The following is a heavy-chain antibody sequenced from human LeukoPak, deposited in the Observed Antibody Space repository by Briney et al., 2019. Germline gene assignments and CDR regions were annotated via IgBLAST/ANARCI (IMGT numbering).Heavy chain of an antibody. V-gene: IGHV4-39*01. D-gene: IGHD3-3*01. CDR2: IYYSGST. CDR1: GFTFSSYSMN. Sequence: PGGSLRLSCAASGFTFSSYSMNWVRQPPGKGLEWIGSIYYSGSTYYNPSLKSRVTISVDTSKNQFSLKLSSVTAADTAVYYCARVTYYDFWSGYPSVFDYWGQGTLVTVSS. CDR3: ARVTYYDFWSGYPSVFDY. J-gene: IGHJ4*02.